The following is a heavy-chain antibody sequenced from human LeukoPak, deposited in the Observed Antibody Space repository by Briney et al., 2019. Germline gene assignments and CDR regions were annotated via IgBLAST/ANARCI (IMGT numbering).Heavy chain of an antibody. CDR2: ISGSGGST. V-gene: IGHV3-23*01. CDR1: GFTFSSYA. Sequence: GGSLRLSCAASGFTFSSYAMSWVRQAPGKGLEWVSAISGSGGSTYYADSVKGRFTISRDDAKNSLYLQMNSLRAEDTAVYYCAKVPRQHDNWFDPWGQGTLVTVSS. D-gene: IGHD6-13*01. CDR3: AKVPRQHDNWFDP. J-gene: IGHJ5*02.